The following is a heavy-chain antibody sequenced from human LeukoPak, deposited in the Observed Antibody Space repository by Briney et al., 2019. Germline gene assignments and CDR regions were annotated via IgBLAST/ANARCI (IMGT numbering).Heavy chain of an antibody. CDR2: ISSSSSYI. V-gene: IGHV3-21*04. Sequence: GSLRLSCAASGFTFSSYTMNWVRQAPGKGLDWVSAISSSSSYIYYADSVKGRFTISRDNSKNTLYLQMNSLRAEDTAVYYCAKVIYSGSYYLDYWGQGTLVTVSS. J-gene: IGHJ4*02. CDR1: GFTFSSYT. CDR3: AKVIYSGSYYLDY. D-gene: IGHD1-26*01.